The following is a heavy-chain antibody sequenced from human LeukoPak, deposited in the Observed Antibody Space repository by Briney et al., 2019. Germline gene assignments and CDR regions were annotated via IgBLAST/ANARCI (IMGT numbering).Heavy chain of an antibody. D-gene: IGHD6-13*01. CDR1: GGSFSGSY. V-gene: IGHV4-34*01. Sequence: SETLSLTCAVYGGSFSGSYWSWIRQPPGKGLEWIGEINHSGSTNYNPSLKSRVTISVDTSKNQFSLKLSSVTAADTAVYYCARAVRYSSSWFDYWGQGTLVTVSS. CDR3: ARAVRYSSSWFDY. CDR2: INHSGST. J-gene: IGHJ4*02.